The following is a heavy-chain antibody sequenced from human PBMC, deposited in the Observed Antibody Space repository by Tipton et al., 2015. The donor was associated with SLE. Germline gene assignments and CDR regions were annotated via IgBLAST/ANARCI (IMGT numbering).Heavy chain of an antibody. Sequence: TLSLTCSVSGVSISTYYWGWIRQSPGKGLEWIGFVYFSGSSQYNPSLKSRVAISADTSNNQFSLQLSSVTAADTALYYCARLISAYDCNFYYWGQGTLVTVSS. CDR2: VYFSGSS. V-gene: IGHV4-59*12. CDR3: ARLISAYDCNFYY. CDR1: GVSISTYY. D-gene: IGHD5-12*01. J-gene: IGHJ4*02.